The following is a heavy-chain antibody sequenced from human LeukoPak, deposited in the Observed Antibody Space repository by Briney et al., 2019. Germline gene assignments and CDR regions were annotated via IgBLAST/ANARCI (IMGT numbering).Heavy chain of an antibody. V-gene: IGHV4-39*07. J-gene: IGHJ4*02. CDR1: GGSIRSSSYY. CDR2: ISYGGST. CDR3: ARAYYYGSGSSTLFDY. D-gene: IGHD3-10*01. Sequence: SETLSLTSTVSGGSIRSSSYYWGWIRQPPGKGLQWIGGISYGGSTYYNPSLKSRVTISVDTSKNQFSLKLSSVTAADTAVYYCARAYYYGSGSSTLFDYWGQGTLVTVSS.